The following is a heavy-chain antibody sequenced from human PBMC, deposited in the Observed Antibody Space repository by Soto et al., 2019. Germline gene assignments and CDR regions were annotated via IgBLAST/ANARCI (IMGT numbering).Heavy chain of an antibody. CDR3: ARGAPITMIVVVRTYYCEC. J-gene: IGHJ4*02. CDR1: GGSFSGYY. D-gene: IGHD3-22*01. V-gene: IGHV4-34*01. Sequence: PSETLSLTCAVYGGSFSGYYWSWIRQPPGKGLEWIGEINHSGSTNYNPSLKGRVTISVDTSKNQFSLKLSSVTAADTAVYYCARGAPITMIVVVRTYYCECWGQGTLVSVSS. CDR2: INHSGST.